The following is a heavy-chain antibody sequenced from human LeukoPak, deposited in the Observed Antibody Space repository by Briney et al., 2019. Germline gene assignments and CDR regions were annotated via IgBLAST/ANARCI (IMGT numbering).Heavy chain of an antibody. D-gene: IGHD6-13*01. CDR2: IYYSGST. V-gene: IGHV4-39*07. CDR3: AIRGIAAAGKISDYYYYMDV. J-gene: IGHJ6*03. Sequence: PSETLSLTCTVSGGSISSSSYYWGWIRQPPGKGLEWIGSIYYSGSTYYNPSLKSRVTISVDTSKNQFSLKLSSVTAADTAVYYCAIRGIAAAGKISDYYYYMDVWGKGTTVTVSS. CDR1: GGSISSSSYY.